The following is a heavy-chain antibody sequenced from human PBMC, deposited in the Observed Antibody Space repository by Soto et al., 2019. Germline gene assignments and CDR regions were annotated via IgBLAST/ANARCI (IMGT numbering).Heavy chain of an antibody. Sequence: QVQLVQSGAEVKKPGSSVKVSCKASGGTFSSYTISWVRQAPGQGLEWMGRIIPILGIANYAQKFQGRVTITADKSTSTAYRELSSLRSEDTAVYYCARARAEGITGTTPLFDPWGQGTLVTVSS. D-gene: IGHD1-20*01. J-gene: IGHJ5*02. CDR2: IIPILGIA. CDR1: GGTFSSYT. V-gene: IGHV1-69*02. CDR3: ARARAEGITGTTPLFDP.